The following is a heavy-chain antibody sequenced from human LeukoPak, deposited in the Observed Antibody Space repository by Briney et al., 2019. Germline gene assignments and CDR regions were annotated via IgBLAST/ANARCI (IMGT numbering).Heavy chain of an antibody. CDR3: ARQDPYYDSSGYFDY. CDR2: IYPGDSDT. Sequence: GESLKISCKGSGYSFTSYWIGWVRQMPGKCLQWMGIIYPGDSDTRYSPSFQGQVTISADKSISTAYLQWSSLKASDTAMYYCARQDPYYDSSGYFDYWGQGTLVTVSS. J-gene: IGHJ4*02. CDR1: GYSFTSYW. D-gene: IGHD3-22*01. V-gene: IGHV5-51*01.